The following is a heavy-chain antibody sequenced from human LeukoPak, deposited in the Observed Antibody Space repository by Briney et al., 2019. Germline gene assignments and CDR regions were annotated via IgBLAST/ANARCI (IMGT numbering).Heavy chain of an antibody. V-gene: IGHV1-69*05. CDR3: ARGLKRRSTMIVVVIGY. J-gene: IGHJ4*02. Sequence: ASVKVSCKASGGTFSSYAISWVRQAPGQGLEWMGGIIPIFGTANYAQKFQGRVTMTRNTSISTAYMELSSLRSEDTAVYYCARGLKRRSTMIVVVIGYWGQGTLVTVSS. CDR2: IIPIFGTA. D-gene: IGHD3-22*01. CDR1: GGTFSSYA.